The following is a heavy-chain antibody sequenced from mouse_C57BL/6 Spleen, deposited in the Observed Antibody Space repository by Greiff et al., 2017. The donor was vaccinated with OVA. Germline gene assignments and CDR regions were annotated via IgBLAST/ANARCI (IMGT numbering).Heavy chain of an antibody. Sequence: VKLKESGPGLVAPSQSLSITCTVSGFSLTSYGVHWVRQPPGKGLEWLVVIWSDGSTTYNSALKSRLSISKDNSKSQVFLKMNSLQTDDTAMYYGARQGDDYDEDAMDYWGQGTSVTVSS. J-gene: IGHJ4*01. CDR1: GFSLTSYG. V-gene: IGHV2-6-1*01. CDR3: ARQGDDYDEDAMDY. D-gene: IGHD2-4*01. CDR2: IWSDGST.